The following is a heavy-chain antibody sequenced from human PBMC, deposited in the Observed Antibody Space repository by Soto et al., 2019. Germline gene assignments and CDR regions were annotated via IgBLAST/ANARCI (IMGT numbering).Heavy chain of an antibody. CDR2: IKSKTDGGTT. D-gene: IGHD3-3*01. J-gene: IGHJ6*02. V-gene: IGHV3-15*01. CDR1: GSTFSNAW. CDR3: TTQGYDFWSGYYERLEDYYYYGMDV. Sequence: GGSLRLSCAASGSTFSNAWMSWVRQAPGKGLEWVGRIKSKTDGGTTDYAAPVKGRFTISRDDSKNTLYLQMNSLKTEDTAVYYCTTQGYDFWSGYYERLEDYYYYGMDVWGQGTTVTVSS.